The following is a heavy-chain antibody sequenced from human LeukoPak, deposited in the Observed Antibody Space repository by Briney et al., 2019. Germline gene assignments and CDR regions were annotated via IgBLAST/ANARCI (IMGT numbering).Heavy chain of an antibody. CDR3: ARRSWHSSI. J-gene: IGHJ3*02. CDR1: GGSFSGHY. Sequence: PSETLSLTCAVYGGSFSGHYWSWIRQPPGKGLEWIGEINHSGSTNYNPSLKSRVTISVDTSKNQFSLKLSSVTAADTAVYYCARRSWHSSIWGQGTMATVSS. CDR2: INHSGST. V-gene: IGHV4-34*01. D-gene: IGHD6-13*01.